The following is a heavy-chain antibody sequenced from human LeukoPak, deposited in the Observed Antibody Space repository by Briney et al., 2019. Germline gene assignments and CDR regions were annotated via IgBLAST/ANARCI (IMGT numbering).Heavy chain of an antibody. CDR1: GGSIMTTNW. CDR2: VHLSGAT. J-gene: IGHJ4*02. V-gene: IGHV4-4*02. CDR3: TRESGAFSPFGF. Sequence: SETLSLTCAVSGGSIMTTNWWSWVCQPPGKGLEWIGEVHLSGATNYNPSLESRVSMSIDTSKNQMSLKLTSVTAADTAIYFCTRESGAFSPFGFWGQGTLVTVSS. D-gene: IGHD1-26*01.